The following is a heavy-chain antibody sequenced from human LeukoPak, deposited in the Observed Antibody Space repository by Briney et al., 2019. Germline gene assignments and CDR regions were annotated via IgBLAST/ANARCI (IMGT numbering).Heavy chain of an antibody. CDR2: IYYSGIT. CDR1: GRSISSHY. CDR3: ARVSSDPLLQFLEWSYYYYYYMDV. D-gene: IGHD3-3*01. Sequence: SETLSLTCTVSGRSISSHYWSWLRQPPGKGLDWIGYIYYSGITNYNPSLKSRVTISVDTSKSQFSLKLSSVTAADTAVYYCARVSSDPLLQFLEWSYYYYYYMDVWGKGTTVTVSS. V-gene: IGHV4-59*11. J-gene: IGHJ6*03.